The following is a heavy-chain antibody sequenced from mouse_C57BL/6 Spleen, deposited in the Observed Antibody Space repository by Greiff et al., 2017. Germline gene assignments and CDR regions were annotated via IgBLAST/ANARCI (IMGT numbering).Heavy chain of an antibody. Sequence: EVNVVESGGGLVKPGGSLKLSCAASGFTFSSYAMSWVRQTPEKRLEWVATISDGGSYTYYPDNVKGRFTISRDNAKNNLYLQMSHLKSEDTAMYYCARGETKDYAMDYWGQGTSVTVSS. CDR2: ISDGGSYT. D-gene: IGHD1-3*01. V-gene: IGHV5-4*03. J-gene: IGHJ4*01. CDR3: ARGETKDYAMDY. CDR1: GFTFSSYA.